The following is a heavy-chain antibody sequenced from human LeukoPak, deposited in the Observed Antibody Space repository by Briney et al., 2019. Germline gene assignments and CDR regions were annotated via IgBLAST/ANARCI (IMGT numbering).Heavy chain of an antibody. CDR3: ARAGVAAAVSYYYYMDV. Sequence: GASVKVSCKASGYTFTSYDINWVRQATGQGLEWMGWMNPNSGNTGYAQKFQGRVTMTRNTSISTAYMELSSLRSEDTAVYYCARAGVAAAVSYYYYMDVWGKGTTVTVSS. CDR1: GYTFTSYD. J-gene: IGHJ6*03. CDR2: MNPNSGNT. V-gene: IGHV1-8*01. D-gene: IGHD6-13*01.